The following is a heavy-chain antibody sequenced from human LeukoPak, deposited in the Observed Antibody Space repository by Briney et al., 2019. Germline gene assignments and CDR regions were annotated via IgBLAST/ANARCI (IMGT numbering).Heavy chain of an antibody. D-gene: IGHD3-10*01. CDR2: MNPNSGNT. J-gene: IGHJ3*02. V-gene: IGHV1-8*01. Sequence: ASVKVSCKASGYTFTSYDINWVRQATGQGLEWMGWMNPNSGNTGYAQKFQGRVTVTRNTSISTAYMELSSLRSEDTAVYYCARAEFVYYGPGSYIPSVAFDIWGQGTMVTVSS. CDR1: GYTFTSYD. CDR3: ARAEFVYYGPGSYIPSVAFDI.